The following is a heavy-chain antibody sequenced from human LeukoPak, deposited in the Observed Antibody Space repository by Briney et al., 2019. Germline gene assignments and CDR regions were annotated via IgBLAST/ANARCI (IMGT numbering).Heavy chain of an antibody. Sequence: PGGSLRLSCAASGFTFSSYSMNWVRQAPGKGLEWVSSISSSSSCIYYADSVKGRFTISRDNAKNSLYLQMNSLRAEDTAVYYCASTLSLWLRLIDYWGQGTLVTVSS. CDR3: ASTLSLWLRLIDY. D-gene: IGHD5-18*01. J-gene: IGHJ4*02. V-gene: IGHV3-21*01. CDR1: GFTFSSYS. CDR2: ISSSSSCI.